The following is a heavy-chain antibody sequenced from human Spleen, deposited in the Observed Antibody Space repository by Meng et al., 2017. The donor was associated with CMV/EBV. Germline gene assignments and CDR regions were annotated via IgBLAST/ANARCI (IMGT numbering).Heavy chain of an antibody. Sequence: FTFSGYAMHWVRQAPGKGLEYVSAISSNGGSTYYADSVKGRFTISRDNSKNTLYLQMGSLRAEDMAVYYCARAAPPEYSSSSSYFDYWGQGTLVTVSS. J-gene: IGHJ4*02. V-gene: IGHV3-64*02. CDR3: ARAAPPEYSSSSSYFDY. D-gene: IGHD6-6*01. CDR1: FTFSGYA. CDR2: ISSNGGST.